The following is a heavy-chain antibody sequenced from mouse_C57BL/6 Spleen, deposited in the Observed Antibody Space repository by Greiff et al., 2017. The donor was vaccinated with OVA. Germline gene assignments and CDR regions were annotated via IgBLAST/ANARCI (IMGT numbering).Heavy chain of an antibody. CDR3: AREGWGY. Sequence: QVQLKQSGAELVKPGASVRISCKASGYAFSSYWMNWVKQRPGQGLEWIGQIYPGDGDTNYNGKFKGKATLTADTSSSTAYMRLSSLTSEDSAVYFCAREGWGYWGQGTTRTVSS. D-gene: IGHD1-1*02. CDR1: GYAFSSYW. J-gene: IGHJ2*01. V-gene: IGHV1-80*01. CDR2: IYPGDGDT.